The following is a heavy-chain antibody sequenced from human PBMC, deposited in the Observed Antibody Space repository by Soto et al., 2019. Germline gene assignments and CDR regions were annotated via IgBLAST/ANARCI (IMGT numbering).Heavy chain of an antibody. D-gene: IGHD3-22*01. Sequence: SETLSLTCSVSGGSINSYYWSWVRQPPGKGLEWIGYIYCGGSTDYNPSLRGRVTISLDTSKNQLSLKLTSVTAADTAMYYCAGYYDDSGYYPFDQWGQGTLVTVSS. V-gene: IGHV4-59*01. J-gene: IGHJ4*02. CDR2: IYCGGST. CDR1: GGSINSYY. CDR3: AGYYDDSGYYPFDQ.